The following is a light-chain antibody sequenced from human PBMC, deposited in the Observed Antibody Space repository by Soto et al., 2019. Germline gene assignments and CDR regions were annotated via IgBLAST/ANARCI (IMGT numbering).Light chain of an antibody. CDR3: QQSYSTLSIT. V-gene: IGKV1-5*01. Sequence: DIQMTQSPSTLSGSVGDRVSITCRASQTIGSWLAWYQQKPGKAPKLLIYDASSLQSGVPSRFSGSGSGTEFTLTISSVQPDDFATYYCQQSYSTLSITFGQGTRLEIK. CDR2: DAS. J-gene: IGKJ5*01. CDR1: QTIGSW.